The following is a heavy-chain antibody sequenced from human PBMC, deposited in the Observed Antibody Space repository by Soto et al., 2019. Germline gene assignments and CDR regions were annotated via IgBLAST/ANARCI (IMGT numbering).Heavy chain of an antibody. CDR1: GYTFTSYA. CDR3: AREDGKISGDFWSGYYSSYLDY. J-gene: IGHJ4*02. D-gene: IGHD3-3*01. CDR2: INAGNGNT. Sequence: GASVKVSCKASGYTFTSYAMHWVRQAPGQRLEWMGWINAGNGNTKYSQKFQGRVTMTTDTSTSTAYMELRSLRSDDTAVYYCAREDGKISGDFWSGYYSSYLDYWGQGTLVTVSS. V-gene: IGHV1-3*01.